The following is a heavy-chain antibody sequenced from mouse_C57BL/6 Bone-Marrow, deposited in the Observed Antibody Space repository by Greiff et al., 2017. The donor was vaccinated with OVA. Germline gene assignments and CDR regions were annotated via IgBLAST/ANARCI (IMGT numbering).Heavy chain of an antibody. J-gene: IGHJ1*03. Sequence: QVQLKESGAELARPGASVKLSCKASGYTFTSYGLSWVKQRPGQGLEWIGEIYPRSGNTYYNEKFQGKATLTADKSSSTAYMELRSLTSEDSAVYFCAREMYYYGSSYCWYFDVWGTGTTVTGSS. CDR1: GYTFTSYG. D-gene: IGHD1-1*01. V-gene: IGHV1-81*01. CDR3: AREMYYYGSSYCWYFDV. CDR2: IYPRSGNT.